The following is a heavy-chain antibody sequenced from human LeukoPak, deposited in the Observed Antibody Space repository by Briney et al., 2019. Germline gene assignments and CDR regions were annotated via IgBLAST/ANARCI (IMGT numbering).Heavy chain of an antibody. CDR1: GFTFDDYA. Sequence: PGRSLRLSCAASGFTFDDYAMHWVRQAPGKGLEWVSGISWNSGSIGYADSVKGRFTISRDNAKNSLYLQMNSLRAEDTAVYYCAKDARYSSSWYYFDYWGQGTLVTVSS. D-gene: IGHD6-13*01. V-gene: IGHV3-9*01. CDR3: AKDARYSSSWYYFDY. J-gene: IGHJ4*02. CDR2: ISWNSGSI.